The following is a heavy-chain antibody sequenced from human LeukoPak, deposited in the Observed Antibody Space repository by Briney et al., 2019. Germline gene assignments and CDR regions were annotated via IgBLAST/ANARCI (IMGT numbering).Heavy chain of an antibody. CDR1: VGSISSGSYY. CDR2: IYTSGST. J-gene: IGHJ6*02. D-gene: IGHD5-18*01. Sequence: SETLSLTCTVSVGSISSGSYYWSWIRQPAGKGLEWIGRIYTSGSTNYNPSLKSRVTISVDTSKNQFSLKLSSVTAADTAVYYCARYRWGYSLKENYYYYYGMDVWGQGTTVTVSS. CDR3: ARYRWGYSLKENYYYYYGMDV. V-gene: IGHV4-61*02.